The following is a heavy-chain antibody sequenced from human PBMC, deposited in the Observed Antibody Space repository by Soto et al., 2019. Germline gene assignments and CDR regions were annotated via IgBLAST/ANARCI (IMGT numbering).Heavy chain of an antibody. CDR3: AKSMSASGYVSPSYYFDY. CDR2: ISGSGGST. V-gene: IGHV3-23*01. D-gene: IGHD5-12*01. Sequence: PGGSLRLSCAASGFTFSSYAMSWVRQAPGKGLEWVSAISGSGGSTYYADSVKGRFTISRDNSKNTLYLQMNSLRAEDTAVYYCAKSMSASGYVSPSYYFDYWGHGTLVTVSS. J-gene: IGHJ4*01. CDR1: GFTFSSYA.